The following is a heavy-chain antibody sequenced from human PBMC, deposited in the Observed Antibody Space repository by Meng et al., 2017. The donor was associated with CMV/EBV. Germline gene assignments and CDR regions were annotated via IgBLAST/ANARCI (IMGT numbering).Heavy chain of an antibody. D-gene: IGHD3-3*01. Sequence: GGSLRLSCAASGFTFSSYWMSWVRQAPGKGLEWVANIRQDGSEKYYVDSVKGRFTISRDNAKNSLYLQMNSLRAEDTAVHYCARGVSLRFWSGYLLFDYWGQGTLVTVSS. CDR1: GFTFSSYW. CDR2: IRQDGSEK. V-gene: IGHV3-7*01. CDR3: ARGVSLRFWSGYLLFDY. J-gene: IGHJ4*02.